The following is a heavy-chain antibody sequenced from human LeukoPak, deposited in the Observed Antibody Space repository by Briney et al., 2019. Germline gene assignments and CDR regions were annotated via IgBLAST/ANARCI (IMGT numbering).Heavy chain of an antibody. D-gene: IGHD6-19*01. CDR1: GGSISSYY. Sequence: KSSETLSLTCTVSGGSISSYYWSWIRQPPGKGLEWIGYIYYSGSTYYNPSLKSRVTISVDTSKNQFSLKLSSVTAADTAVYYCARAASAVAAYFDYWGQGTLVTVSS. CDR2: IYYSGST. J-gene: IGHJ4*02. V-gene: IGHV4-59*08. CDR3: ARAASAVAAYFDY.